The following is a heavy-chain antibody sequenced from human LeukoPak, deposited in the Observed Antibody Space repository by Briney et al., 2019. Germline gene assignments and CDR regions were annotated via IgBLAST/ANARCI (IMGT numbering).Heavy chain of an antibody. CDR1: GGTFSSYA. V-gene: IGHV1-69*06. J-gene: IGHJ3*02. CDR3: ATSGRPIAVAGTPHAFDI. Sequence: GASVKVSCKASGGTFSSYAISWVRQAPGQGLEWMGGIIPIFGTANYAQKFQGRVTITADKSTSTAYMELSSLRSEDTAVYYCATSGRPIAVAGTPHAFDIWGQGTMVTVSS. CDR2: IIPIFGTA. D-gene: IGHD6-19*01.